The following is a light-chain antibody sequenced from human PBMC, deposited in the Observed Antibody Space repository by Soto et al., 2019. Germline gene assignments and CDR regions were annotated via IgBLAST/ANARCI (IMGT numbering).Light chain of an antibody. J-gene: IGKJ1*01. CDR1: QTVSSNY. V-gene: IGKV3-20*01. Sequence: EIVLTQSPGTLSLSPGERAALSCRASQTVSSNYLAWYQQKPGQAPRLLIYGASSRATGLPDRFSGRGSGTDFTLTISRLDPEDFAVYYCQQYGSSPWTFGQGTKVEIK. CDR2: GAS. CDR3: QQYGSSPWT.